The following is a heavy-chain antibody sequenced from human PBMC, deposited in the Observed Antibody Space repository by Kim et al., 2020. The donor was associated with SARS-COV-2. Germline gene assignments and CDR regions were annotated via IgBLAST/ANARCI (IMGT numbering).Heavy chain of an antibody. CDR1: CASINNYY. D-gene: IGHD5-12*01. Sequence: SETLSLTCTISCASINNYYYNWIRQSPGKGLEWIGFVHSSGTSNYNPSLKSRVTMSLDASKSQFSLKLASVIAADTAMYYCARGGGWLTDDWGQGTLVTVSS. V-gene: IGHV4-59*01. J-gene: IGHJ4*02. CDR3: ARGGGWLTDD. CDR2: VHSSGTS.